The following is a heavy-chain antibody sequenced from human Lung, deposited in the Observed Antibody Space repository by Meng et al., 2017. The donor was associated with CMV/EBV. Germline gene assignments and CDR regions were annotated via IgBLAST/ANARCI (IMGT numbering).Heavy chain of an antibody. J-gene: IGHJ2*01. V-gene: IGHV4-59*01. Sequence: QVQLQESGPGLVKPSETLSLTCTVSGASISTSYWSWIRRPPGKGLEWIGHIYNTGSPKYNPSLQSRLTISLDTSKNHFSLRLTSVTAADTAVYYCARDWEIAAAGGYWYFDLWGRGTLVTVSS. CDR1: GASISTSY. D-gene: IGHD6-13*01. CDR3: ARDWEIAAAGGYWYFDL. CDR2: IYNTGSP.